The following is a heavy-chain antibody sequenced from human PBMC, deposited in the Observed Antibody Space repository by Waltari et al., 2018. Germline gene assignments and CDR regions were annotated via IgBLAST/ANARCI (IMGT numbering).Heavy chain of an antibody. CDR2: IIPILGTA. J-gene: IGHJ3*02. D-gene: IGHD6-13*01. CDR3: ARDQGSSLSDAFDI. CDR1: GGTFSSYA. Sequence: QVQLVQSGAEVKKPGSSVKVSCKASGGTFSSYAISWVRQAPGQGLEWLVGIIPILGTANYAEKFQGRVTITTDEATRTAYMELSSLRSEDTAVYYCARDQGSSLSDAFDIWGQGTMVTVSS. V-gene: IGHV1-69*05.